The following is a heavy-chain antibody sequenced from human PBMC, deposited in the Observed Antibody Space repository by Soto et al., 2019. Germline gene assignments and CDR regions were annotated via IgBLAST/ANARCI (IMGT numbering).Heavy chain of an antibody. D-gene: IGHD3-10*01. J-gene: IGHJ4*02. CDR1: GGSISSYH. CDR3: ARETRRTYGSGSYYVDY. V-gene: IGHV4-59*01. CDR2: IYYSGST. Sequence: QVQLQESGPGLVKPSETLSLTCTVSGGSISSYHWSWIRQPPGKGLEWIGYIYYSGSTNYNPSLKSRVTISVDTSKNQFSLKLSSVTAADTAVYYCARETRRTYGSGSYYVDYWGQGTLVTVSS.